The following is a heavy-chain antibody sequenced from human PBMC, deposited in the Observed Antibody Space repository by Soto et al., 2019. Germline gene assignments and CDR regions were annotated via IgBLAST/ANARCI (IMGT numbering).Heavy chain of an antibody. CDR3: ARDRYDFWSGVTMTWFDP. CDR2: ISAYNGNT. Sequence: GASVKVSCKASGDTFTIYGISWVRQAPGQGLEWMGWISAYNGNTNYAQKLQGRVTMTTDTSKSTAYMELRSLRSDDTAVYYCARDRYDFWSGVTMTWFDPWSQGTLVTV. V-gene: IGHV1-18*01. D-gene: IGHD3-3*01. CDR1: GDTFTIYG. J-gene: IGHJ5*02.